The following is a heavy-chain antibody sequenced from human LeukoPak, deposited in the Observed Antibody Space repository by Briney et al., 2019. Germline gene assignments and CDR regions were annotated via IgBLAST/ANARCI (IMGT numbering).Heavy chain of an antibody. CDR1: GGSISSYY. V-gene: IGHV4-59*12. D-gene: IGHD3-10*01. Sequence: PSETLSLTCTVSGGSISSYYWGWIRQPPGKGLEWIGYIYYSGSTNYNPSLKSRVTISVGASKNQFSLKLSSVTAVDTAVYYCARKENVYYYFDYWGQGTLVTVSS. CDR3: ARKENVYYYFDY. J-gene: IGHJ4*02. CDR2: IYYSGST.